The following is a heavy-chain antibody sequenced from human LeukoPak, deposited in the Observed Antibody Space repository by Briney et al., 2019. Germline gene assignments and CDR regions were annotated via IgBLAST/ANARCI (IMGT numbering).Heavy chain of an antibody. CDR2: INHSGST. V-gene: IGHV4-34*01. D-gene: IGHD1-7*01. J-gene: IGHJ4*02. CDR3: ARGAGTNFVGLCYFDY. Sequence: SETLSLTCAVYGGSFSGYYWSWIRQPPGKGLGWIGEINHSGSTNYNPSLKSRVTISVDTSKNQFSLKLSSVTAADTAVYYCARGAGTNFVGLCYFDYWGQGTLVTVSS. CDR1: GGSFSGYY.